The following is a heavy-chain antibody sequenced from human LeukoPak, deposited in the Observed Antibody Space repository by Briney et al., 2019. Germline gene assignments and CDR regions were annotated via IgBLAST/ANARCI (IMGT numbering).Heavy chain of an antibody. V-gene: IGHV3-30*18. CDR2: ISYDGSNK. D-gene: IGHD3-9*01. CDR1: GFTFSSYG. J-gene: IGHJ4*02. CDR3: AKVRYFDWLSSPFDY. Sequence: PGRSLRLSCAASGFTFSSYGMHWVRQAPGKGLEWVAVISYDGSNKYYADSVKGRFTISRDNSKNTLYLQMNSLRAEDTAVYYCAKVRYFDWLSSPFDYWGQGTLVTVSS.